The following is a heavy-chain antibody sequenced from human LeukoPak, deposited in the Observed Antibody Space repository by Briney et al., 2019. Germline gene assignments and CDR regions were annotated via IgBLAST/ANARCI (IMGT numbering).Heavy chain of an antibody. D-gene: IGHD2-2*01. CDR2: FDRKNGDT. CDR3: ATGVFCATTTCPGYQHYYYFMDV. Sequence: ASVKVSCKVSGFTLADLSMHWVRQAPGKGLEWVGGFDRKNGDTIYAQRFRGRVTLTEDKSTGTAYMDLSSLSADDTAVYYCATGVFCATTTCPGYQHYYYFMDVWGKGTTVTVSS. J-gene: IGHJ6*03. V-gene: IGHV1-24*01. CDR1: GFTLADLS.